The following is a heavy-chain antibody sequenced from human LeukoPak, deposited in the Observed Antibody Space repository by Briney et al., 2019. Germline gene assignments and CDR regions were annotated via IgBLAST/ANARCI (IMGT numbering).Heavy chain of an antibody. D-gene: IGHD6-19*01. Sequence: GGSLRLSCAASGFTLTNYAMSWVRQAPGKGLEWVSAITGSGRSTYYADSVRGRFTISRDNYKNTLYLQMNSLRAEDTAVYYCARDARQWHPWGQGTLVTVSS. CDR1: GFTLTNYA. CDR3: ARDARQWHP. V-gene: IGHV3-23*01. J-gene: IGHJ5*02. CDR2: ITGSGRST.